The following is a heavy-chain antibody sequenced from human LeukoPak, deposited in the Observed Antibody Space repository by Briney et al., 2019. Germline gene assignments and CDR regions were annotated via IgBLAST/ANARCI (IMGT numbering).Heavy chain of an antibody. CDR2: ISGSDNTI. CDR1: GFTFSDYY. V-gene: IGHV3-11*01. J-gene: IGHJ4*02. D-gene: IGHD5/OR15-5a*01. CDR3: ARESRETRSVYEYYFDY. Sequence: GGSLRLSCVASGFTFSDYYMTWIRQPPGKGLEWDSYISGSDNTIYYADSVKGRFTVSRDNAKDSLYLQMNSLRAEDTAIYYCARESRETRSVYEYYFDYWGQGALVTVSS.